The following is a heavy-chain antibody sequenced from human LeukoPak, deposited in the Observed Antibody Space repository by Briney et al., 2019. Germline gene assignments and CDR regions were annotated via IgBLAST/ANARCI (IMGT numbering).Heavy chain of an antibody. CDR3: ARVNSALFLPGAGIDY. J-gene: IGHJ4*02. V-gene: IGHV1-69*13. Sequence: GASVNVSCKASGGTFSGFAISWVRQAPGQGLEWMGGISPISGTTNYALRFQGRVTITADESTTTAYMELSSLRSEDTAVYHCARVNSALFLPGAGIDYWGQGTLVTVSS. CDR1: GGTFSGFA. D-gene: IGHD3-9*01. CDR2: ISPISGTT.